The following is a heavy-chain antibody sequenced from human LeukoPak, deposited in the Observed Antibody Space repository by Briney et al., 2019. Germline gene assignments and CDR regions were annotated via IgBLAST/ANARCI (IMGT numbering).Heavy chain of an antibody. Sequence: ASVEVSCKASGYSFIVYYIHWLRQAPGQGLEWMGWVNPRSGETNYAQQFQGRLTMTRDTSISTAYMQLSRLTSDDTAVYFCARDPYYYGSGSYPWGQGTLVTVSS. CDR1: GYSFIVYY. D-gene: IGHD3-10*01. CDR2: VNPRSGET. J-gene: IGHJ5*02. CDR3: ARDPYYYGSGSYP. V-gene: IGHV1-2*02.